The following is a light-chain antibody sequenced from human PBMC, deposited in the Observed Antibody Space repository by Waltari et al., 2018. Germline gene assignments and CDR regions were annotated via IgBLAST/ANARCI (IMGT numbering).Light chain of an antibody. CDR2: TLS. CDR1: QSLLDSEDGATS. V-gene: IGKV2-40*01. CDR3: MQRIGFPWS. Sequence: VVVTQTPLSLTVTPGEPASISCRSSQSLLDSEDGATSLDWYLQKPGQSPKLLIFTLSNRAPGVPDRFTGSGSGPYFTLKISRVEAEDVGVYYCMQRIGFPWSFGQGTKVEIK. J-gene: IGKJ1*01.